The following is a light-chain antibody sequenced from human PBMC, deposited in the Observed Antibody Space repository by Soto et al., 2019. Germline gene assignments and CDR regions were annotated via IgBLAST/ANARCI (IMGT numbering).Light chain of an antibody. CDR2: GAS. CDR3: QQYNNWPPFT. Sequence: EIVMTQSPGTLYVSPGERAILSCRASQSVSSNLAWYQQKPGQTPRLLIYGASTRATGIPARFSGSGSGTEFTLTISSLQSEDFAVYYCQQYNNWPPFTFGPGTKVDIK. V-gene: IGKV3-15*01. J-gene: IGKJ3*01. CDR1: QSVSSN.